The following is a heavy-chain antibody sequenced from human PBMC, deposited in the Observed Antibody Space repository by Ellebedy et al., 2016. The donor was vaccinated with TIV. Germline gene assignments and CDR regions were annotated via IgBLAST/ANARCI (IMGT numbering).Heavy chain of an antibody. V-gene: IGHV1-18*01. CDR3: ARAEDLYSDAFDM. CDR2: ISVYTGDT. CDR1: SYTFINYD. J-gene: IGHJ3*02. D-gene: IGHD2-21*01. Sequence: ASVKVSXKASSYTFINYDITWVRQAPGQGLEWMGGISVYTGDTNYAQKVQGRVTMTTDASTSTAYMELRSLRSDDTAVYYCARAEDLYSDAFDMWGQGTMVTVSS.